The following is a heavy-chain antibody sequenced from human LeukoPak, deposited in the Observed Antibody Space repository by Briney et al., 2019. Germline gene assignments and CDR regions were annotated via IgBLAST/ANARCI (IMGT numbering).Heavy chain of an antibody. D-gene: IGHD5/OR15-5a*01. CDR1: GFTFGHYW. J-gene: IGHJ6*03. Sequence: GGSLRLSCAASGFTFGHYWMTWVRQAPGKGLEWVANINTDGSAIFYADSVKGRFTISRDNAKNSLYLQMNSLRAEDTAVYYCARTVYDRAYYYYYMDVWGKGTTVTVSS. V-gene: IGHV3-7*01. CDR3: ARTVYDRAYYYYYMDV. CDR2: INTDGSAI.